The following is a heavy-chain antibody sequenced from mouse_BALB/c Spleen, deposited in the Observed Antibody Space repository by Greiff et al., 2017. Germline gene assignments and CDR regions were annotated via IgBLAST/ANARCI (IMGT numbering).Heavy chain of an antibody. CDR2: ISNGGGST. CDR1: GFTFSSYT. V-gene: IGHV5-12-2*01. J-gene: IGHJ1*01. D-gene: IGHD4-1*01. CDR3: ARRNWDWYFDV. Sequence: EVKLMESGGGLVQPGGSLKFSCAASGFTFSSYTMPWVRQTPEKRLEWVAYISNGGGSTYYPHTVKGRFTISRDTAKNTLYLQMSSLKAEDTAMYYCARRNWDWYFDVWGAGTTVTVSS.